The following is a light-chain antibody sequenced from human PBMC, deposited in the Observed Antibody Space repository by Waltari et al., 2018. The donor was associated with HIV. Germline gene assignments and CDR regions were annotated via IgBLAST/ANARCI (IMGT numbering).Light chain of an antibody. J-gene: IGKJ1*01. Sequence: DIQMTQSPSTLSASVGDRGAITCRASQSISGLLAWYQQKPGKAPNLLIYKASTLESGVPSRFSGSGSGTEFTLTISSLQPDDFATYYCQQYNTYSRTFGQGTKVEIK. V-gene: IGKV1-5*03. CDR3: QQYNTYSRT. CDR2: KAS. CDR1: QSISGL.